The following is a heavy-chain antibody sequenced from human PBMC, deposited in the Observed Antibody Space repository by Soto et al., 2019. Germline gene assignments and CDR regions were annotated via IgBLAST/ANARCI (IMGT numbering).Heavy chain of an antibody. Sequence: QVQLVQSGAEVKKPGASVKVSCKASGYTFTSYYMHWVRQAPGQGLEWMGIINPSGDSTSYAQKFQGRVTMTSDTSTSTVYMELSSLRSEVTAVYFCARTQTFWSGSNFDYWGQGTLVTVSS. CDR1: GYTFTSYY. CDR3: ARTQTFWSGSNFDY. V-gene: IGHV1-46*01. CDR2: INPSGDST. D-gene: IGHD3-3*01. J-gene: IGHJ4*02.